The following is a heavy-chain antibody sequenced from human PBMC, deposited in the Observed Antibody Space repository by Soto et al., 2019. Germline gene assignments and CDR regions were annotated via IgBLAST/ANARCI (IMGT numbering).Heavy chain of an antibody. CDR1: GGTFSSYT. CDR3: ARDPSDYDILTGYPTYYHYGMDV. CDR2: IIPILGIA. V-gene: IGHV1-69*04. D-gene: IGHD3-9*01. Sequence: SVKVSCKASGGTFSSYTISWVRQAPGQGLEWMGRIIPILGIANYAQKFQGRATITADKSTSTAYMELSSLRSEDTAVYYCARDPSDYDILTGYPTYYHYGMDVWGQGTTVTVSS. J-gene: IGHJ6*02.